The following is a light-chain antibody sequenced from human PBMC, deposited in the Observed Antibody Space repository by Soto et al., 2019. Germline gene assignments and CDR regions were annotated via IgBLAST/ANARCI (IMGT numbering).Light chain of an antibody. Sequence: EIVLTQSPGTLSLSPGERATLSCRASHAVTNNFLAWYQQKPGQAPRLVIYGASSKPAGIPDRFSGSGARTDFPPSSSRLEAEDFAVYFCQQYGTSPGTFGQGTKVEIK. V-gene: IGKV3-20*01. J-gene: IGKJ2*01. CDR3: QQYGTSPGT. CDR2: GAS. CDR1: HAVTNNF.